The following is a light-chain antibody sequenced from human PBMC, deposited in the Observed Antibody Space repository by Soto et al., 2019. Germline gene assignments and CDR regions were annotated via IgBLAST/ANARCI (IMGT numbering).Light chain of an antibody. J-gene: IGLJ1*01. CDR1: SSDVGGYNY. V-gene: IGLV2-14*01. CDR2: DVS. Sequence: SARTQPASGSGAPGQSSTISCTGTSSDVGGYNYVSWYQQHPGKAPKLMIYDVSNRPSGVSNRFSGSKSGNTASLTISGLQAEDEADYYCSSYTSSSPYVFGTGTKVTVL. CDR3: SSYTSSSPYV.